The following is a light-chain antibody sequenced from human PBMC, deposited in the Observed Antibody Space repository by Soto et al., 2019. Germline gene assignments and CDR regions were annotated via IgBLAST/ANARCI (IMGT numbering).Light chain of an antibody. J-gene: IGKJ1*01. V-gene: IGKV3-20*01. CDR2: DAS. CDR3: QQYGSSPRT. CDR1: QSVSRY. Sequence: EIVLTQSPDILSLSPGERATLSCRASQSVSRYLAWYQQKPGQAPRLLIYDASSRATGIPDRFSGSGSGTDFTLTISRLEPEDFAVYYCQQYGSSPRTFGQGTKVDIK.